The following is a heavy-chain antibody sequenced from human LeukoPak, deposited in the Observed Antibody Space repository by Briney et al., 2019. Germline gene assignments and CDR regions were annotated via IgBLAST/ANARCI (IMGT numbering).Heavy chain of an antibody. CDR1: GLSISSDY. J-gene: IGHJ4*02. V-gene: IGHV4-59*12. Sequence: NTSETLSLTCTVAGLSISSDYWRWVRQPPGKGREWIGYIYYSGSTNYNPSLKSRVTISVDTSKYQFSLKLSSVTAADTAVYYCARDRGVLRYFDWFSPLAIFDYWGQGTLVTVSS. D-gene: IGHD3-9*01. CDR3: ARDRGVLRYFDWFSPLAIFDY. CDR2: IYYSGST.